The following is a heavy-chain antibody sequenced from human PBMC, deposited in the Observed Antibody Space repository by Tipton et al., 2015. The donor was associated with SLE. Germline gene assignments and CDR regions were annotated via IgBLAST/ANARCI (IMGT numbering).Heavy chain of an antibody. V-gene: IGHV3-74*01. CDR1: GFTFSSYW. CDR2: INSDGSST. Sequence: SLRLSCAASGFTFSSYWMHWVRQAPGKGLVWVSRINSDGSSTSYADSVKGRFTISRDNAKNTLYLQMNSLRAEDTAVYYCARGEGLGYCSSTSCPDAFDIWGQGTMVTVSS. D-gene: IGHD2-2*01. CDR3: ARGEGLGYCSSTSCPDAFDI. J-gene: IGHJ3*02.